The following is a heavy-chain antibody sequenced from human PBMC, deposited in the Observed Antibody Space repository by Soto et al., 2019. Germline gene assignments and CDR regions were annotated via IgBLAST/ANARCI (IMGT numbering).Heavy chain of an antibody. D-gene: IGHD1-26*01. CDR2: ISAYNGNT. Sequence: ASVKVSCKTSGYTFTNYGINWVRQAPGQGLEWMGWISAYNGNTNYAQKLQGRVTMTTDTSTSTAYMELRSLRSDDTPVYYCARSSGSYPNWFDPWGQENLVTVSS. CDR3: ARSSGSYPNWFDP. J-gene: IGHJ5*02. CDR1: GYTFTNYG. V-gene: IGHV1-18*01.